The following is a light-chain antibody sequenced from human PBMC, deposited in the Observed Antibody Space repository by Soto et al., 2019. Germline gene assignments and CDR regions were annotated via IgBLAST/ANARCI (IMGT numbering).Light chain of an antibody. CDR2: GAT. CDR3: QQYNNWPPWT. CDR1: QSVSSN. Sequence: EIVMTQSPATLSVSPGERATLSCRASQSVSSNLAWYQQKPGQAPRLLIYGATTRATGIPARFSDSGSGTELPLTILSLQSEDVAVYYCQQYNNWPPWTFGQGTKVEIK. V-gene: IGKV3-15*01. J-gene: IGKJ1*01.